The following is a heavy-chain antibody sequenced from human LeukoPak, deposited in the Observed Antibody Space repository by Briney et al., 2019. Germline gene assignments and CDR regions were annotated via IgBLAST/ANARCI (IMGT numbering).Heavy chain of an antibody. J-gene: IGHJ6*03. Sequence: GGSLRLSCAASGFTYSDCTMSWVRQVPGKGLEWVSTARPSGGDTYYADSVRGRFTFSRDNSKNTLYLQMNSLRAEDTAVYYCARAPSKYDFWSGYHYYYMDVWGKGTTVTVSS. CDR3: ARAPSKYDFWSGYHYYYMDV. V-gene: IGHV3-23*01. CDR1: GFTYSDCT. D-gene: IGHD3-3*01. CDR2: ARPSGGDT.